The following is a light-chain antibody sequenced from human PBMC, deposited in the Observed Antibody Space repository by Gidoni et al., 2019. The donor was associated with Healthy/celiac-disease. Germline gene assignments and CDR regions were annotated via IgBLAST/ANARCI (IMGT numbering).Light chain of an antibody. CDR2: DAS. CDR3: QQYDNLPPYT. V-gene: IGKV1-33*01. Sequence: DTQTTQSPSSLSASVGDRVTITCQASQDISNYLNWYQQKPGKAPKLLIYDASNLETGVPSRFSGSGSGTDFTFTISSLQPEDIATYYCQQYDNLPPYTFGQGTKLEIK. J-gene: IGKJ2*01. CDR1: QDISNY.